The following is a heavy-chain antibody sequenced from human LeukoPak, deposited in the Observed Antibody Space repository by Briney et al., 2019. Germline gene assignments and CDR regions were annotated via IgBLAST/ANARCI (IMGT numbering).Heavy chain of an antibody. CDR1: GGSFSGYY. V-gene: IGHV4-34*01. Sequence: PSETLSLTCAVYGGSFSGYYWSWIRQPPGKGLEWIGEINHSGSINYNPSLKSRVTISVDTSKNQFSLKLSSVTAADTAVYYCARIAAAPTHWFDPWGQGTLVTVSS. J-gene: IGHJ5*02. CDR3: ARIAAAPTHWFDP. D-gene: IGHD6-13*01. CDR2: INHSGSI.